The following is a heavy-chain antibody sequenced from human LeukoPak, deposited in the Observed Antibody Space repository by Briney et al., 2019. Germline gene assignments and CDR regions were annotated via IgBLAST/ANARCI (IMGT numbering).Heavy chain of an antibody. V-gene: IGHV3-30*02. CDR3: AKSITMVRGFINRPYYFDY. Sequence: GGPLSLSCEASGFTFSSYGMHWVRQAQGKGLEWAAFIRQVGSNKYYADSVKGRFTISRDNSKNTLYLQIISLRAEDTAVYYCAKSITMVRGFINRPYYFDYWGQGTLVTVSS. CDR1: GFTFSSYG. CDR2: IRQVGSNK. D-gene: IGHD3-10*01. J-gene: IGHJ4*02.